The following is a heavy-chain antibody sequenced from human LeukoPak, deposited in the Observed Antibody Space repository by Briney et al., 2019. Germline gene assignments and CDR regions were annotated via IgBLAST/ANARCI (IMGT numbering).Heavy chain of an antibody. Sequence: SVKVSCKASGGTFSSYAISWVRQAPGQGLEWMGGIIPIFGTANYAQKFQGRVTITADESTSTAYMELSSLRSEDTAVYYCARVQDCSGGSCHNWFDPWGQGTLVTVSS. CDR2: IIPIFGTA. CDR1: GGTFSSYA. CDR3: ARVQDCSGGSCHNWFDP. J-gene: IGHJ5*02. D-gene: IGHD2-15*01. V-gene: IGHV1-69*13.